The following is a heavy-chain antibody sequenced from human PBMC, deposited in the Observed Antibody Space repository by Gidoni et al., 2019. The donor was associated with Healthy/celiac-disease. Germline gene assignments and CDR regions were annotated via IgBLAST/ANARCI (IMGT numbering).Heavy chain of an antibody. J-gene: IGHJ5*02. CDR1: ALTLRDYY. V-gene: IGHV3-11*01. D-gene: IGHD2-15*01. CDR2: ISSSGSTI. CDR3: ARGHCSGGSCYAGPPFDP. Sequence: QVQLVESGGGLVLPGGSLSLSCAASALTLRDYYMSWIRQAPGKGLEWVSYISSSGSTIYYADSVKGRFTISRDNAKNSLYLQRNSLRAEDTAVYYGARGHCSGGSCYAGPPFDPWGQGTLVTVSS.